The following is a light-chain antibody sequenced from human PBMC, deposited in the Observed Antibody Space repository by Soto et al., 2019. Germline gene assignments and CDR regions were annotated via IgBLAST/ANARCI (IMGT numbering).Light chain of an antibody. CDR1: SGDVGSYNR. V-gene: IGLV2-18*02. J-gene: IGLJ2*01. CDR2: EVS. Sequence: QSVLTQPPSVSGSPGQSVTISCTGTSGDVGSYNRVSWYQQPPGTAPQLMIYEVSNRPSGVPDRFSGSKSGNTASLTISGLQAEDEADYYCSSYTSSSTLVFGGGTKLTVL. CDR3: SSYTSSSTLV.